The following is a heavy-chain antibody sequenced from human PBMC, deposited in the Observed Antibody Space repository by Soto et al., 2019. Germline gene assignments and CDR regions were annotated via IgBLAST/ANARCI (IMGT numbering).Heavy chain of an antibody. J-gene: IGHJ4*02. V-gene: IGHV2-5*02. CDR1: GVSLTTSGVG. CDR3: AHRQRTVVVGAPFDL. D-gene: IGHD2-15*01. Sequence: QITLRESGPTLVQPTQTLTLTCTLSGVSLTTSGVGVGWIRQPPGKALEWLALIYWDDDKRFSPSLKSRLAIHRDTSKTQVVMTMTDMAPVDTAIYYCAHRQRTVVVGAPFDLWGQGSQVTVSS. CDR2: IYWDDDK.